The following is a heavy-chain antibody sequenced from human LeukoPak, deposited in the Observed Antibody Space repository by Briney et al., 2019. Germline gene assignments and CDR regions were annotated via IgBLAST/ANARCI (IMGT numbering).Heavy chain of an antibody. J-gene: IGHJ4*02. D-gene: IGHD3-10*01. CDR1: GYTFTSYD. V-gene: IGHV1-2*02. CDR3: ARDFGSLLWFGEYSDY. Sequence: ASVKVSCKASGYTFTSYDINWVRQATGQGLEWMGWINPNSGGTNYAQKFQGRVTMTRDTSISTAYMELSRLRSDDTAVYYCARDFGSLLWFGEYSDYWGQGTLVTVSS. CDR2: INPNSGGT.